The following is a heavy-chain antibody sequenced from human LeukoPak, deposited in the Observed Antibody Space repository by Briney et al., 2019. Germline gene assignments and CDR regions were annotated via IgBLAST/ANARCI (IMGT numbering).Heavy chain of an antibody. CDR2: IYTSGSA. J-gene: IGHJ3*02. Sequence: SQTLSLTCTVSGVSISSGSYYWSWLRQPAGKGLEWIGRIYTSGSANYHPSLKTRFTISVHTSKNQFSLKLSSVTAADTAVYYCARAGGSGAAAAGDAFDIWGQGTMVTVSS. V-gene: IGHV4-61*02. CDR1: GVSISSGSYY. CDR3: ARAGGSGAAAAGDAFDI. D-gene: IGHD6-13*01.